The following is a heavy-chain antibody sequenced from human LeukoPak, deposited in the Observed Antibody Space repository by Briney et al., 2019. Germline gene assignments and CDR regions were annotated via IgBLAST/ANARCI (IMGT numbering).Heavy chain of an antibody. CDR1: GFTFSSYA. Sequence: PGGSLRLSCAASGFTFSSYAMHWVRQAPGKGREWVAVISYDGSNKYYADSVKGRFTISRDNSKNTLYLQMNSLRAEDTAVYYCARDPGYSSSWPDYWGQGTLVTVSS. D-gene: IGHD6-13*01. V-gene: IGHV3-30*01. CDR2: ISYDGSNK. J-gene: IGHJ4*02. CDR3: ARDPGYSSSWPDY.